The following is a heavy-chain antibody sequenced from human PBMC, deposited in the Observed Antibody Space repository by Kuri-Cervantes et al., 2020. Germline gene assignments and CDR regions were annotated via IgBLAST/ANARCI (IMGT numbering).Heavy chain of an antibody. CDR1: GYTFTSYA. V-gene: IGHV1-46*01. Sequence: ASVKVCCKASGYTFTSYAMNWVRQEPGQGLEWMGIINPSGGSTSYAQKFQGRVTMTSDTTTRTVYMELSSMRSEDTAVYYCASPNPLFSYNNHSKILYYYYMDVWGKGTTVTVSS. J-gene: IGHJ6*03. CDR3: ASPNPLFSYNNHSKILYYYYMDV. D-gene: IGHD3-10*01. CDR2: INPSGGST.